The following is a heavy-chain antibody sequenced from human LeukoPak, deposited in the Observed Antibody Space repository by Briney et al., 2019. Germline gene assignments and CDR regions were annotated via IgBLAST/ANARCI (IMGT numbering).Heavy chain of an antibody. J-gene: IGHJ6*02. V-gene: IGHV3-7*02. CDR3: ARFWKEYSGMDV. D-gene: IGHD1-1*01. CDR1: GFTFSNYW. CDR2: IKHDGSEK. Sequence: PGGSLRLSCAASGFTFSNYWMSWVRQAPGKGLEWVANIKHDGSEKYYVDSVRGRFTISRDNSKNTLYLQMNSLRAEDTAVYHCARFWKEYSGMDVWGQGTTVTVSS.